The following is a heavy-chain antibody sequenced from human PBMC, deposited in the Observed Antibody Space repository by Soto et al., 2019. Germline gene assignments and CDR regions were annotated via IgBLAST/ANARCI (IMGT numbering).Heavy chain of an antibody. V-gene: IGHV3-23*01. D-gene: IGHD3-3*02. Sequence: EVQLLESGGGLVQPGGSLRLSCAASGFTFSSYVMSWVRQAPGTGLEWVSGISGSGGSTYYADSVKGRFTISRDNSKNTLYLQMNSLRAEDTAVYYCAKVPSHFWSGYYPPLYFDYGGQGTLVTVSS. CDR2: ISGSGGST. CDR1: GFTFSSYV. CDR3: AKVPSHFWSGYYPPLYFDY. J-gene: IGHJ4*02.